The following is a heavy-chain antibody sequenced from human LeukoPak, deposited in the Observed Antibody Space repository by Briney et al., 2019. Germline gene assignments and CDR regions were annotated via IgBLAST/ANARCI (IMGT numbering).Heavy chain of an antibody. V-gene: IGHV3-21*01. CDR2: ISSRSSYI. CDR3: AREDGSQYYYYGMDV. CDR1: GFTFTSYS. Sequence: AGGSLRLSCAASGFTFTSYSMNWVRQAPGKGLEWVSFISSRSSYIYYADSVRGRFTISRDNAKNSLYLQMNSLRAEDTAVYYCAREDGSQYYYYGMDVWGQGTTVTVSS. J-gene: IGHJ6*02. D-gene: IGHD3-10*01.